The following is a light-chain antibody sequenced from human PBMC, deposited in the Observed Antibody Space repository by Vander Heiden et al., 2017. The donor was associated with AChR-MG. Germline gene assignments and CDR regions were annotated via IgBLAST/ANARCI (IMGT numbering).Light chain of an antibody. CDR3: QQTYSSFPFT. CDR2: DTS. Sequence: DIKMTQSPSSLSASVGDRVTITCRASQTISNYLNWYQQKPGKAPKLLIYDTSSLQTGVPSRFSGSGSGTDFILTISSLQPEDFATYYCQQTYSSFPFTFGPGTKVDVK. V-gene: IGKV1-39*01. CDR1: QTISNY. J-gene: IGKJ3*01.